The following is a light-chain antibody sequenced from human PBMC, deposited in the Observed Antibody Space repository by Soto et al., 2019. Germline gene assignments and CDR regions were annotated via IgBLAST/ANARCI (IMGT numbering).Light chain of an antibody. CDR2: GAS. CDR3: HQYGSSPLT. Sequence: EIVLTQSPGTLSLSPGERATLSCRASQSVSSSYLAWYQQKPGQAPRLLIYGASSKATGIPDRFSGSGSGTDFTLTISRLEPEDFAVYYCHQYGSSPLTFGGGTNVDIK. CDR1: QSVSSSY. V-gene: IGKV3-20*01. J-gene: IGKJ4*02.